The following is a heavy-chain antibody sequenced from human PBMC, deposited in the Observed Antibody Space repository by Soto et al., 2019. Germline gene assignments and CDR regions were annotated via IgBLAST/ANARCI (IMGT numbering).Heavy chain of an antibody. V-gene: IGHV4-39*01. CDR3: ARHGGSYYMDV. CDR1: GGSIRSSSDY. J-gene: IGHJ6*03. Sequence: SETLSLTCSVSGGSIRSSSDYWGWIRQPPGKGLEWIGSIYYSGNTYYNPSLKSRVTISVDTSKNQFSLKLSSVTAADTAVYYCARHGGSYYMDVWDKGTTVTVS. CDR2: IYYSGNT. D-gene: IGHD2-15*01.